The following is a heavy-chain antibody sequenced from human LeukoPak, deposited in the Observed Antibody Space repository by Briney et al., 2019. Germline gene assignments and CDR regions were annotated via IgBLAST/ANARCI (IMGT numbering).Heavy chain of an antibody. J-gene: IGHJ5*02. CDR1: GGSFSGYY. Sequence: ASETLSLTCAVYGGSFSGYYRSWIRQPPGKGLEWIGEINHSGSTNYNPSLKSRVTISVDTSKNQFSLKLSSVTAADTAVYYCARGSSSWYQVIGWFDPWGQGTLVTVSS. CDR2: INHSGST. V-gene: IGHV4-34*01. CDR3: ARGSSSWYQVIGWFDP. D-gene: IGHD6-13*01.